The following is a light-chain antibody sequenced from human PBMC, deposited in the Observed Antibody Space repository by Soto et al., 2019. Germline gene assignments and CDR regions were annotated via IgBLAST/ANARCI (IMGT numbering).Light chain of an antibody. CDR1: SSDVGGYNY. V-gene: IGLV2-14*01. Sequence: QSVLTQPASVPGSPGQSITISCTGTSSDVGGYNYVSWYQQHPGKAPKLMIYEVSNRPSGVSNRFSGSKSGNTASLTISGLQAEDEADYYCTSYTSSATVVFGGVTQLTVL. CDR3: TSYTSSATVV. CDR2: EVS. J-gene: IGLJ2*01.